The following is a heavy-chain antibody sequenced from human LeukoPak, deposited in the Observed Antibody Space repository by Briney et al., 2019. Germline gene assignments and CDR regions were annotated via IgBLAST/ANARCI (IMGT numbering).Heavy chain of an antibody. D-gene: IGHD3-22*01. Sequence: SQTLSLTRAVSGGSIISSNCWSGVLQPPGKGLEWIGEIYHSGSTNYNPSLKSRVTISVDKSKNQFSLKLSSVTAADTAVYYCARIGGFSDSSGYSLNYWGQGTLVTVSS. CDR1: GGSIISSNC. CDR3: ARIGGFSDSSGYSLNY. CDR2: IYHSGST. J-gene: IGHJ4*02. V-gene: IGHV4-4*02.